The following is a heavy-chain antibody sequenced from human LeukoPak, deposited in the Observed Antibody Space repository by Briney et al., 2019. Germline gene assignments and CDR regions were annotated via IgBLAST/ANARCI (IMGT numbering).Heavy chain of an antibody. Sequence: GGSLRLSCAASGFTFSSYSMNWVRQAPGKGLEWVSSISSSSSYIYYADSVKGRFTISRDNAKNSLYLQMNSLRAEDMALYYCAKDINWASFESWGQGTLVTVSS. CDR2: ISSSSSYI. J-gene: IGHJ4*02. CDR1: GFTFSSYS. CDR3: AKDINWASFES. V-gene: IGHV3-21*04. D-gene: IGHD7-27*01.